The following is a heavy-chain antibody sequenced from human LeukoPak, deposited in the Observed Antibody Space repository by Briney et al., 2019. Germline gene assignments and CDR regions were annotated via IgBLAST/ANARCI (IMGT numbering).Heavy chain of an antibody. CDR2: IDSSGSTV. Sequence: GGSLRLSCADSGFTFSSFELNWVRQAAGKGLEWLAYIDSSGSTVYYADSVRGRFTISRDNAKRSLYLQMNSLSAEDTAVYYCATGLFDWFPFDHWGQGALVTVSS. D-gene: IGHD3-9*01. CDR3: ATGLFDWFPFDH. V-gene: IGHV3-48*03. J-gene: IGHJ4*02. CDR1: GFTFSSFE.